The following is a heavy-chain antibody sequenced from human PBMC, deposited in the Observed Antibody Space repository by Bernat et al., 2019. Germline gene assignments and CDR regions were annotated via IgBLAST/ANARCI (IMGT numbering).Heavy chain of an antibody. D-gene: IGHD3-10*02. Sequence: QVQLQESGPGLVKPSETLSLTCTVSGGSISSYYWSWIRQPPGKGLEWIGDIYYSGSTNYNPSLKSRVTISVDTSKNQFSLKLSSVTAADTAVYYCARDTRLCPPSCGYWGQGTLVTVSS. J-gene: IGHJ4*02. CDR3: ARDTRLCPPSCGY. CDR1: GGSISSYY. V-gene: IGHV4-59*01. CDR2: IYYSGST.